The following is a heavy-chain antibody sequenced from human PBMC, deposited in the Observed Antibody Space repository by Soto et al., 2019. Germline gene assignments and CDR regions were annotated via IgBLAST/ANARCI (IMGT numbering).Heavy chain of an antibody. J-gene: IGHJ4*02. D-gene: IGHD1-1*01. CDR1: GFTFSAYS. CDR3: ARFRSNYSFDY. V-gene: IGHV3-48*02. CDR2: ITSSSATI. Sequence: EVQLVESGGGLVQPGGSLRLSCTASGFTFSAYSMHWVRQAPGKGLEWLSYITSSSATISYADSVKGRFTTSRDNAKNSLYLQMISLRDEDTAVYFCARFRSNYSFDYWGQGTLVTVSS.